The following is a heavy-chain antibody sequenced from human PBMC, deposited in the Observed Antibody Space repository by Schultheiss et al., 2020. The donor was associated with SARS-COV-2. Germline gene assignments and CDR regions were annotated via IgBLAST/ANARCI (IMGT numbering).Heavy chain of an antibody. J-gene: IGHJ2*01. CDR3: ARVGCSGGSCYRPGGYFDL. CDR2: IIPIFGTA. CDR1: GGTFSSYA. V-gene: IGHV1-69*06. D-gene: IGHD2-15*01. Sequence: SVKVSCKASGGTFSSYAISWVRQAPGQGLEWMGAIIPIFGTANYAQKFQGRVTITADKSTSTAYMELSSLRSEDTAVYYCARVGCSGGSCYRPGGYFDLWGRGTLVTVSS.